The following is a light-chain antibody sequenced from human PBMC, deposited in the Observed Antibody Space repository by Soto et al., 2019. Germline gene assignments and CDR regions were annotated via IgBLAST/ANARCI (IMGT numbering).Light chain of an antibody. CDR3: QQYNSYSQT. J-gene: IGKJ1*01. CDR1: QSISSY. Sequence: DIQMTQSPSYLSASVGDRVTITCRASQSISSYLNWYQQKPGKSPKLLIYAAYSLQSGVTSRFSGSGSGTEFTLTISSLQPDDFATYYCQQYNSYSQTFGQGTKVEIK. V-gene: IGKV1-39*01. CDR2: AAY.